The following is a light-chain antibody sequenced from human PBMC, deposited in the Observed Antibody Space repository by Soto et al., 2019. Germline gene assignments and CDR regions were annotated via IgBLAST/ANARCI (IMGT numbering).Light chain of an antibody. CDR3: QQYGSSPFT. CDR1: QNLSTNF. J-gene: IGKJ3*01. CDR2: GAS. V-gene: IGKV3-20*01. Sequence: EIVLTQSPGTLSLSPGEGATLSCRASQNLSTNFLAWYQQKPGQAPRLLIYGASTRPTGIADRFSGSGSGTDFTLTISRLEPEDFAVYYCQQYGSSPFTFGPGTEVAIK.